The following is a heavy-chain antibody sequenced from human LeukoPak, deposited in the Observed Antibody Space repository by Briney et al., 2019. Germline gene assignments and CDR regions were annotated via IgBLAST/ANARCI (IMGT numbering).Heavy chain of an antibody. CDR3: AKLSGDTDPW. V-gene: IGHV3-23*01. Sequence: GWSLRLSCAASGFTFSSYGMSWVRQAPGKGLEWVSSITDSGSTTYYADSVKGRFTISKDNSRNTLYLQMNSLRAEDTAIYYCAKLSGDTDPWWGQGTLVTVSS. D-gene: IGHD5-18*01. CDR2: ITDSGSTT. CDR1: GFTFSSYG. J-gene: IGHJ4*02.